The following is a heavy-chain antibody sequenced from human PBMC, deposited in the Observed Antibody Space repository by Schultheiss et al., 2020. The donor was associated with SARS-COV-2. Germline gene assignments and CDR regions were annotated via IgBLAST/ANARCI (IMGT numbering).Heavy chain of an antibody. J-gene: IGHJ4*02. CDR3: ARALLPFDY. Sequence: GGSLRLSCAASGFTFSSYDMHWVRQATGKGLEWVSAIGTAGDTYYPGSVKGRFTISIDNSKSTVYLQMNSLRAEDTAVYYCARALLPFDYWGQGTLVTVSS. CDR1: GFTFSSYD. V-gene: IGHV3-13*01. CDR2: IGTAGDT. D-gene: IGHD2-15*01.